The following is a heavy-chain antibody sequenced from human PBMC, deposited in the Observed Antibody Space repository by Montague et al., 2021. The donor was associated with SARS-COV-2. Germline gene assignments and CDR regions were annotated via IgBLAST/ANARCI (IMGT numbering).Heavy chain of an antibody. CDR1: GGSISSYY. D-gene: IGHD3-22*01. V-gene: IGHV4-59*01. CDR3: ARGPQEYRITMIAVDYWYFDL. Sequence: SETLSLTCTVSGGSISSYYWSWIRQPPGKGLEWIGYIYYSGSTNYNPSLKSRVTISVDTSKNQFSLKLSSVTAADTAVYYCARGPQEYRITMIAVDYWYFDLWGRGTLVTVSS. J-gene: IGHJ2*01. CDR2: IYYSGST.